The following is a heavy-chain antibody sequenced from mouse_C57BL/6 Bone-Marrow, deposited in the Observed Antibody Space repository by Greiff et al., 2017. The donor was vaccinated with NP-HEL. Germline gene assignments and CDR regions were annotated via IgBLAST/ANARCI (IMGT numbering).Heavy chain of an antibody. Sequence: EVQLQQSGPGLVKPSQSLSLTCSVTGYSITSGYYWNWIRQFPGNKLEWMGYISYDGSNNYNPSLKNRISITRDTSKNQFFLKLNSVTTEDTATYYCARVGWLRGYFDVWGTGTTVTVSS. J-gene: IGHJ1*03. CDR1: GYSITSGYY. D-gene: IGHD2-2*01. CDR2: ISYDGSN. CDR3: ARVGWLRGYFDV. V-gene: IGHV3-6*01.